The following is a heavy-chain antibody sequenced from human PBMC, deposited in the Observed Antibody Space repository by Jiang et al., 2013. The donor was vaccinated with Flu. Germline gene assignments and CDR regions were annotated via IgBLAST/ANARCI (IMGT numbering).Heavy chain of an antibody. D-gene: IGHD2-2*01. CDR3: ARIGGHIVVVPAAPHLXRYYYYMDV. V-gene: IGHV2-70*01. CDR2: IDWDDDK. J-gene: IGHJ6*03. Sequence: KPTQTLTLTCTFSGFSLSTSGMCVSWIRQPPGKALEWLALIDWDDDKYYSTSLKTRLTISKDTSKNXVVLTMTNMDPVDTATYYCARIGGHIVVVPAAPHLXRYYYYMDVWGQR. CDR1: GFSLSTSGMC.